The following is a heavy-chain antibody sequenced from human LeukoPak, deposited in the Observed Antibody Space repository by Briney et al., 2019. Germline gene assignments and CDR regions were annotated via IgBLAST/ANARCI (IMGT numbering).Heavy chain of an antibody. Sequence: ASVKVSCKSSGYTFNSYGITWVRQAPGQGLEWMGWIHTYNGHTNYAQKLQGRVTMTTDTSTSTAYMELRSLRSDDTAVYYCARDRYYYDSSGNMNNFDYWGQGTLVTVSS. CDR1: GYTFNSYG. V-gene: IGHV1-18*01. CDR2: IHTYNGHT. D-gene: IGHD3-22*01. J-gene: IGHJ4*02. CDR3: ARDRYYYDSSGNMNNFDY.